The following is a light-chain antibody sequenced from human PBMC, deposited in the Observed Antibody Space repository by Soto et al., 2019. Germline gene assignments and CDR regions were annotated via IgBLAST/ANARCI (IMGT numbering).Light chain of an antibody. CDR2: DVS. Sequence: DIQMTQSPSTLSASVGDRVTITCRASQSINNWLAWYQQKPGKAPNLLIYDVSSLGSGVPSRFSGSGSGTEFTLTISSLQPDDFATYYCQHYNDYVVWTFGQGTKVAIK. V-gene: IGKV1-5*01. CDR1: QSINNW. CDR3: QHYNDYVVWT. J-gene: IGKJ1*01.